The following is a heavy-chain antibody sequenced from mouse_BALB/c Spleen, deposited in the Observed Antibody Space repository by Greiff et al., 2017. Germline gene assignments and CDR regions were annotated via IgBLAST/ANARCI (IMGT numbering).Heavy chain of an antibody. V-gene: IGHV1-87*01. J-gene: IGHJ2*01. CDR1: GFTFTSYW. D-gene: IGHD3-1*01. Sequence: QVQLKESGAELARPGASVKLSCTASGFTFTSYWMQWVKQRPGQGLEWIGAIYPGDGDTRYTQKFKGKTTLTADKSSSTAYLQLSSLASEDSAVYYCARSGYDYFDYWGQGTTLTVSS. CDR2: IYPGDGDT. CDR3: ARSGYDYFDY.